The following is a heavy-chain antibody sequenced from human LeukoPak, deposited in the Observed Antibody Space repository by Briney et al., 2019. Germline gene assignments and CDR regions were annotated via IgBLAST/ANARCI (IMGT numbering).Heavy chain of an antibody. CDR3: ARERTRARHFDY. CDR1: GYTFTSYG. J-gene: IGHJ4*02. V-gene: IGHV1-18*03. Sequence: ASVKVSCKASGYTFTSYGISWVRQAPGQGLEWMGWISVYNGNTNYAQKLQGRVTMTTDTSTSTAYMELRSLRSDDMAVHYCARERTRARHFDYWGQGTLVTVSS. CDR2: ISVYNGNT.